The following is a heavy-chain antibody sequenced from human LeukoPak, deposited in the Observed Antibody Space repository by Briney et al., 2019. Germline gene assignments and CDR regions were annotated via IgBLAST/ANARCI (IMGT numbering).Heavy chain of an antibody. CDR2: MYYGGST. Sequence: SETLSLTCTVSGASISSSNYYWGWIRQPPGKGLEWIGSMYYGGSTYYNPALQSRVTISVDTSKNQFSLRLTSVTAADTAVYYCARIGVWFGEGKLSGYFDYWGQGILVTVSS. J-gene: IGHJ4*02. D-gene: IGHD3-10*01. V-gene: IGHV4-39*01. CDR1: GASISSSNYY. CDR3: ARIGVWFGEGKLSGYFDY.